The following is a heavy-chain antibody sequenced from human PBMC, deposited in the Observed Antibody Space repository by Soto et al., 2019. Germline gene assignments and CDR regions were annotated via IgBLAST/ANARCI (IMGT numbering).Heavy chain of an antibody. CDR2: IYYSGST. CDR3: ARQGRARQDYYYYGMDV. Sequence: SETLSLTCTVSGGSISSYYWSWIRQPPGKGLEWIGYIYYSGSTYYNPSLKSRVTISVDTSKNQFSLKLSSVTAADTAVYYCARQGRARQDYYYYGMDVWGQGTTVTVS. V-gene: IGHV4-59*08. J-gene: IGHJ6*02. CDR1: GGSISSYY.